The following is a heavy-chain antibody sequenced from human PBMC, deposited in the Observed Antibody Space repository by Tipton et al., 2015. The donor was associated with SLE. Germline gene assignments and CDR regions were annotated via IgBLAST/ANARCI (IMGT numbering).Heavy chain of an antibody. Sequence: GSLRLSCAASGFTFSDYYMSWIRRAPGKGLEWVSYISSSSSYTNYADSVKGRFTISRDNAKNSLYLQMNSLRAEDTAVYYCASSSGGIAVAGTYWYFDLWGRGTLVTVSS. CDR2: ISSSSSYT. V-gene: IGHV3-11*03. D-gene: IGHD6-19*01. CDR1: GFTFSDYY. CDR3: ASSSGGIAVAGTYWYFDL. J-gene: IGHJ2*01.